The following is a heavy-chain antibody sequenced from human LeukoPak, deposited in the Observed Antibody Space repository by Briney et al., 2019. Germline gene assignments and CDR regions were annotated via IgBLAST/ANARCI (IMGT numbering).Heavy chain of an antibody. Sequence: SETLPLTCTVSGGSISSYYWSWIRQPPGKGLEWIGYIYYSGSTNYNPSLKSRVTISVDTSKNQFSLKLSSVTAADTAVYYCARDLAGPTWYYYYMDVWGKGTTVTVSS. CDR3: ARDLAGPTWYYYYMDV. V-gene: IGHV4-59*01. CDR2: IYYSGST. J-gene: IGHJ6*03. CDR1: GGSISSYY. D-gene: IGHD6-13*01.